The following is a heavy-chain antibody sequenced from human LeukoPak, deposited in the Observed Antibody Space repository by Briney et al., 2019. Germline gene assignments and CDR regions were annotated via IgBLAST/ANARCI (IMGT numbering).Heavy chain of an antibody. CDR2: IYPGDSDT. D-gene: IGHD4-23*01. CDR1: GYSFTTYW. V-gene: IGHV5-51*01. Sequence: GESLKISCKGSGYSFTTYWIGWVRQMPGKGLEWMGIIYPGDSDTTYSPSFQGQVTISADKSISTAYLQWRSLKASDTAMYYCARRVAPGRWHDAFAIWGQGTMVTVSS. CDR3: ARRVAPGRWHDAFAI. J-gene: IGHJ3*02.